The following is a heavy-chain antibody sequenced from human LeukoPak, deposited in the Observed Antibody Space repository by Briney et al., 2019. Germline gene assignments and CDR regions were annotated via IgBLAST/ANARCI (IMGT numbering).Heavy chain of an antibody. J-gene: IGHJ4*02. CDR3: ARHSLPGTTPFDY. CDR2: INPSGGST. CDR1: GYTFPSYY. Sequence: ASVKVSCKASGYTFPSYYMHWLRQAPGQGLEWVGIINPSGGSTSYAQKFQGRVTMTRDTSTSTVYMDLTSLRSDDTAVYYCARHSLPGTTPFDYWGQGTLVTVSS. D-gene: IGHD1-1*01. V-gene: IGHV1-46*01.